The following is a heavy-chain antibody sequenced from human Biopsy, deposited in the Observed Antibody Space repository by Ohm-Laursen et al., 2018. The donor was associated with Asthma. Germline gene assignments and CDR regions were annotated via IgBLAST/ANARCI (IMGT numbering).Heavy chain of an antibody. D-gene: IGHD3-22*01. CDR2: ISGSGVRT. CDR1: GFAFINSS. CDR3: AKITTDRQKANNWFDP. J-gene: IGHJ5*02. Sequence: SLRLSCAASGFAFINSSMTWVRQAPGKGLEWVSSISGSGVRTFYADSVKGRFTVSRDSSRNTLYLQLSTLRVEDTAVYFCAKITTDRQKANNWFDPWGQGTLVTVSS. V-gene: IGHV3-23*01.